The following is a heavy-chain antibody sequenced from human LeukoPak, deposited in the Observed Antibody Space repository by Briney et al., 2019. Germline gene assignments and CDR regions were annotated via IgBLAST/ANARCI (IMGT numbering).Heavy chain of an antibody. CDR1: GYTFTSYG. J-gene: IGHJ4*02. D-gene: IGHD5/OR15-5a*01. CDR3: ARESTKPLDY. Sequence: ASVKVSCKASGYTFTSYGISWVRQAPGQGLEWMGWISAYNGNTNYAQKFQGRVTMTRDTSISTAYMELSRLRSDDTAVYYCARESTKPLDYWGQGTLVTVSS. CDR2: ISAYNGNT. V-gene: IGHV1-18*01.